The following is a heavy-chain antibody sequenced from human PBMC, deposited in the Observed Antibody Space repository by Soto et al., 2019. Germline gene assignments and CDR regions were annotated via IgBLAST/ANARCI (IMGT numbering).Heavy chain of an antibody. Sequence: QVRLVQSGAEVKKPGASVKVSCKASGYTFTSYDINWVRQATGQGLEWMGWMNPNSGNTGDAQKFQGRVTMTRNTSISTAYMELSSLRSEDTAVYYCARSAVAGMRDWFDPWGQGTLVTVSS. D-gene: IGHD6-19*01. CDR3: ARSAVAGMRDWFDP. V-gene: IGHV1-8*01. J-gene: IGHJ5*02. CDR2: MNPNSGNT. CDR1: GYTFTSYD.